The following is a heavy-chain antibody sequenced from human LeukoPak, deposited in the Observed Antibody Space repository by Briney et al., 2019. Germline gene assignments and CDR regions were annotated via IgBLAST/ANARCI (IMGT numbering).Heavy chain of an antibody. Sequence: SETLSLTCTVSGGSISSGSYYWSWIRQPAGKGLEWIGRVYTSGSTNYSPSLKSRVTISVDTSKNQFSLKLSSVTAADTAVYYCARAHPYGSGRLDYWGQGTLVTVSS. CDR3: ARAHPYGSGRLDY. CDR2: VYTSGST. J-gene: IGHJ4*02. D-gene: IGHD3-10*01. CDR1: GGSISSGSYY. V-gene: IGHV4-61*02.